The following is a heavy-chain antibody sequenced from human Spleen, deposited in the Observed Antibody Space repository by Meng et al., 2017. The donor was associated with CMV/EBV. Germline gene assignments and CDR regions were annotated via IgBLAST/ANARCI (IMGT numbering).Heavy chain of an antibody. D-gene: IGHD3-3*01. J-gene: IGHJ6*02. CDR2: ISSSSTI. CDR3: ARCEGYYDFWRTDYGMDV. Sequence: GESLKISCAASGFTFSSYSMNWVRQAPGKGLEWVPYISSSSTIYYADSVKGRFTISRDNAKNSLYLQMNSLRAEDTAVYYCARCEGYYDFWRTDYGMDVWGQGTTVTVSS. CDR1: GFTFSSYS. V-gene: IGHV3-48*04.